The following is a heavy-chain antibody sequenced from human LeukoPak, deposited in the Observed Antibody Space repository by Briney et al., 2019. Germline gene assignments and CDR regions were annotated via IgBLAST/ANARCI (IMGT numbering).Heavy chain of an antibody. CDR2: ISGSGGST. J-gene: IGHJ4*02. CDR3: AKDSTLEKQWLLRGSFDY. V-gene: IGHV3-23*01. Sequence: GGSLRLSCAASGFTFSSYAMSWVRQAPGKGLEWVSAISGSGGSTYYADSVKGRFTISRDNSKNTLYLQMNSLRAEDTAVYYCAKDSTLEKQWLLRGSFDYWGQGTLVTVSS. D-gene: IGHD6-19*01. CDR1: GFTFSSYA.